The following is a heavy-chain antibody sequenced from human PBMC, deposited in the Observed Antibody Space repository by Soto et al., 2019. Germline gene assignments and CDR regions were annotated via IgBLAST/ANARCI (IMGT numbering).Heavy chain of an antibody. CDR3: ARGIYGDYGGDAFDI. D-gene: IGHD4-17*01. V-gene: IGHV3-48*01. J-gene: IGHJ3*02. CDR2: ISSSSSTI. Sequence: GSLRLSCAASGFTFSSYSMNWVRQAPGKGLEWVSYISSSSSTIYYADSVKGRFTISRDNAKNSLYLQMNSLRAEDTAVYYCARGIYGDYGGDAFDIWGQGTMVTVS. CDR1: GFTFSSYS.